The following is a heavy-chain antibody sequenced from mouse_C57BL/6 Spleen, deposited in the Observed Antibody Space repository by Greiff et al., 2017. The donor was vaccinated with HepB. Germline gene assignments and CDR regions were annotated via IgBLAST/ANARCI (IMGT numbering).Heavy chain of an antibody. CDR2: SDPSDSYT. J-gene: IGHJ2*01. V-gene: IGHV1-50*01. D-gene: IGHD4-1*01. CDR1: GYTFTSYW. Sequence: VQLQQPGAELVKPGASVKLSCKASGYTFTSYWMQWVKQRPGQGLEWIGESDPSDSYTNSNQKFKGKATLTVDTSSSTAYRQLSSLTSEDSAVYYCARWDQHYFDYWGQGTTLTVSS. CDR3: ARWDQHYFDY.